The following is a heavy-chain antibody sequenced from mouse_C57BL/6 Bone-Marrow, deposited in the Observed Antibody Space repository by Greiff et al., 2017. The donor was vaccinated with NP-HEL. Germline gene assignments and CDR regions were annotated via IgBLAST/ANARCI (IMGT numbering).Heavy chain of an antibody. CDR3: AGGLRLDFDY. Sequence: EVQLQESGPGLVKPSQSLSLTCSVTGYSITSGYYWNWIRQFPGNKLEWMGYISYDGSNNYNPSLKNRISITRDTSKNQFFLKLNSVTTEDTATYYCAGGLRLDFDYWGQGTTLTVSS. J-gene: IGHJ2*01. D-gene: IGHD1-1*01. V-gene: IGHV3-6*01. CDR2: ISYDGSN. CDR1: GYSITSGYY.